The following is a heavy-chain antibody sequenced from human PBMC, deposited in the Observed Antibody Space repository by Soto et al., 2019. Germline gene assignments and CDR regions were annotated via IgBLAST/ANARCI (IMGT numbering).Heavy chain of an antibody. Sequence: QVQLVQSGAEVKKPVSAVKVSCKASGGTFSSYAISWVRQAPVQVLEWMGGIIPIFGTANYAQKFQGRVTITADESTSTAYMELSSLRSEDTAVYYCARDPGYYYSSGYYYVAFDIWGQGTMVTVSS. V-gene: IGHV1-69*01. D-gene: IGHD3-22*01. CDR1: GGTFSSYA. J-gene: IGHJ3*02. CDR3: ARDPGYYYSSGYYYVAFDI. CDR2: IIPIFGTA.